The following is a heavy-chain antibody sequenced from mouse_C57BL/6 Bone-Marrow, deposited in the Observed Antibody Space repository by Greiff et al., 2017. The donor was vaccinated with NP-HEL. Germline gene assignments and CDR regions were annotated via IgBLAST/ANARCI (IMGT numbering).Heavy chain of an antibody. V-gene: IGHV5-17*01. D-gene: IGHD1-1*01. CDR3: ARPGSSFFDY. Sequence: VKLMESGGGLVKPGGSLKLSCAASGFTFSDYGMHWVRQAPEKGLEWVAYISSGSSTIYYADTVKGRFTISRDNAKNTLFLQMTSLRSEDTAMYYCARPGSSFFDYWGQGTTLTVSS. CDR2: ISSGSSTI. CDR1: GFTFSDYG. J-gene: IGHJ2*01.